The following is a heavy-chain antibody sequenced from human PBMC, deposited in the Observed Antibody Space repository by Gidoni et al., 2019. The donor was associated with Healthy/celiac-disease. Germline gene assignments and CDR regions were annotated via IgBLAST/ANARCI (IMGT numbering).Heavy chain of an antibody. J-gene: IGHJ6*02. CDR1: GGSFSGYY. CDR3: ARGSGVTVTTSVRWGYGMDV. D-gene: IGHD4-17*01. Sequence: QVQLQQWRAGLFKPSATLSLSRAVYGGSFSGYYWRWIRQPPGKGLEWTGEINHSGSTNYNPSLKSRVTISVDTSKNQFSLKLSSVTAADTAVYYCARGSGVTVTTSVRWGYGMDVWGQGTTVTVSS. CDR2: INHSGST. V-gene: IGHV4-34*01.